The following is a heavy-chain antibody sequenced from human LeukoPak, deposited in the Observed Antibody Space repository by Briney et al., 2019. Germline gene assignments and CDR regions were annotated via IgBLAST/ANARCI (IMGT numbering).Heavy chain of an antibody. CDR3: ARGSTDTYYYDSSGYYSEYFQH. Sequence: GGSLRLSCAASGFTFSSYWMHWVRQASVKELVWVSRINSDGSSTSYADSVKGRFTISRDNAKNTLYLQMNSLRAEDTAVYYCARGSTDTYYYDSSGYYSEYFQHWGQGTLVTVSS. J-gene: IGHJ1*01. CDR1: GFTFSSYW. V-gene: IGHV3-74*01. CDR2: INSDGSST. D-gene: IGHD3-22*01.